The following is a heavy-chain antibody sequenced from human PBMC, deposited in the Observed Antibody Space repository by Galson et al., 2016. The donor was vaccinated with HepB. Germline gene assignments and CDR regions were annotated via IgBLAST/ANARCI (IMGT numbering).Heavy chain of an antibody. CDR3: ARAESGYVFDQ. V-gene: IGHV2-70*01. D-gene: IGHD3-16*01. J-gene: IGHJ4*02. Sequence: PALVKPTQTLTLTCAFSGFSLNNRGVCVTWIRQAPGKALEWLALIDADDDKDYSTSLKTRLTISKDTSKNQVVLTMTDMHPADTATYFCARAESGYVFDQWDQGTLVTVSS. CDR1: GFSLNNRGVC. CDR2: IDADDDK.